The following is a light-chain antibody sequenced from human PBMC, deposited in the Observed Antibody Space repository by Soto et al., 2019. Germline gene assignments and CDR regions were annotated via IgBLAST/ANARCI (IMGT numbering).Light chain of an antibody. Sequence: EIVLTQSPGTLSLSPGERTTLSCRAIQSVSNNYLAWYQQKPGQAPRLLIYGASNRATGIPDRLSGSGSGTDFTLTISRLEPEDFAVYYCQQYGTSATFGQGTKVDIK. CDR1: QSVSNNY. CDR2: GAS. V-gene: IGKV3-20*01. CDR3: QQYGTSAT. J-gene: IGKJ1*01.